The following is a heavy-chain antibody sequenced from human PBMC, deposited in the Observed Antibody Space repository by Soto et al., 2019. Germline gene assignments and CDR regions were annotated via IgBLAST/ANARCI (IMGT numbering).Heavy chain of an antibody. CDR2: IYYSGST. Sequence: PSETLSLTCTVSGGSISSYYWSWIRQPPGKGLEWIGYIYYSGSTNYNPSLKSRVTISVDTSKNQFSLKLSSVTAADTAVYYCARGGDYDILTGYYLVGLFDYWGQGTLVTVSS. CDR3: ARGGDYDILTGYYLVGLFDY. J-gene: IGHJ4*02. CDR1: GGSISSYY. V-gene: IGHV4-59*01. D-gene: IGHD3-9*01.